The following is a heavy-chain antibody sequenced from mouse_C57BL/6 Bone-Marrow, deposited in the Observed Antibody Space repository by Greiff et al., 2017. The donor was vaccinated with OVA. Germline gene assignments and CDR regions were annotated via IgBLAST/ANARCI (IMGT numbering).Heavy chain of an antibody. CDR1: GYSFTDYN. V-gene: IGHV1-39*01. D-gene: IGHD1-1*01. Sequence: VQLQQSGPELVKPGASVKLSCKASGYSFTDYNMNWVKQSTGKSLEWIGVINPNYGTTSYNQKFKGKATLTVDQSSSTAYMQLNSLTSEDAAVYYGTFYDGSSYRDFDVWGTGTAVTVTS. J-gene: IGHJ1*03. CDR3: TFYDGSSYRDFDV. CDR2: INPNYGTT.